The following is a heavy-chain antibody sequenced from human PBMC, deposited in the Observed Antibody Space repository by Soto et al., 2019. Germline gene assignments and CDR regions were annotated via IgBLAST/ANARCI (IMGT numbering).Heavy chain of an antibody. CDR3: ARGLLWFGELLAFDI. Sequence: GGSLRLSCAASGCTFSSYGMTWVRQAPGKGLEWVSVIYSGGSTYYADSVKGRFTISRDNSKNTLYLQMNSLRAEDTAVYYCARGLLWFGELLAFDIWGQGTMVTVSS. CDR2: IYSGGST. J-gene: IGHJ3*02. D-gene: IGHD3-10*01. CDR1: GCTFSSYG. V-gene: IGHV3-66*01.